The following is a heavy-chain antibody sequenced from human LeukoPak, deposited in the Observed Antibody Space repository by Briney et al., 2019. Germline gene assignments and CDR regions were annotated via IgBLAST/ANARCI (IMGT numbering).Heavy chain of an antibody. Sequence: SETLSLTCTVSGGSISSGSYYWSWIRQPAGKGLEWIGRIYTSGSTNYNPSLKSRVTISVDTSKNQFSLKLSSVTAADTAVYYCARFRTTTVTTVGWFDPWGQGTLVTVSS. J-gene: IGHJ5*02. CDR2: IYTSGST. CDR1: GGSISSGSYY. CDR3: ARFRTTTVTTVGWFDP. D-gene: IGHD4-17*01. V-gene: IGHV4-61*02.